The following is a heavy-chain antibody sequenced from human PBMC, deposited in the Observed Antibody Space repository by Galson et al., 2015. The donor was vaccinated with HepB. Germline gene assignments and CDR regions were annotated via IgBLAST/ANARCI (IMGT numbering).Heavy chain of an antibody. J-gene: IGHJ4*02. V-gene: IGHV3-53*04. CDR1: GFTVSSNY. CDR3: ASGPRGGATLY. D-gene: IGHD1-26*01. CDR2: IYSGGSA. Sequence: SPRLSCAASGFTVSSNYMSWVRQAPGKGLEWVSVIYSGGSAYSADSVKGRFTISRYHSKNTLYLQMNSLRVEDTAVYYCASGPRGGATLYWGQGTLVTVSS.